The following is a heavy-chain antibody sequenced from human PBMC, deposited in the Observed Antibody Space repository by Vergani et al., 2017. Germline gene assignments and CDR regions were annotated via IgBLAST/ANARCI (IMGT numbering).Heavy chain of an antibody. D-gene: IGHD6-6*01. CDR3: AKDLGTSSGGGWFDP. CDR2: ISWNSNSI. J-gene: IGHJ5*02. CDR1: GFTSAGYA. V-gene: IGHV3-9*02. Sequence: EVQLEESGGGLVLPGRSLRLSCLASGFTSAGYAMHLVRPAPGKGLEWVSGISWNSNSIGYADSVKGRFTISRDNAKNSLYLQMNSLRAEDTALYYCAKDLGTSSGGGWFDPWGQGTLVTVSS.